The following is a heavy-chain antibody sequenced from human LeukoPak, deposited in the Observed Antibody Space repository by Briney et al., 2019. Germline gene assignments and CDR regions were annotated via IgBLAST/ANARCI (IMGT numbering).Heavy chain of an antibody. J-gene: IGHJ4*02. CDR2: ISYDGSNK. CDR3: GSAEGRTGDVADY. V-gene: IGHV3-30*04. D-gene: IGHD7-27*01. CDR1: GFTFSSYA. Sequence: PGGSLGLSCAASGFTFSSYAMSWVRQAPGKGLEWVAVISYDGSNKYYADSVKGRFTISRDNAKNSLYLQMNSLRAEDTAVYYCGSAEGRTGDVADYWGQGTLVTVSS.